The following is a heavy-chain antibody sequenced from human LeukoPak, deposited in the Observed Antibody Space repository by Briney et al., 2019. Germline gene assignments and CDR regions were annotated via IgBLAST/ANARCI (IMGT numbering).Heavy chain of an antibody. J-gene: IGHJ4*02. CDR2: IYYSGST. D-gene: IGHD3-10*01. Sequence: PSETLSLTCTVSGGSISSSSYYWGWIRQPPGKGLEWIGSIYYSGSTYYSPSLKSRVTISVDTSKNQFSLKLSSVTAADTAVYYCAIWFGELHHWGQGTLVTVSS. CDR1: GGSISSSSYY. CDR3: AIWFGELHH. V-gene: IGHV4-39*01.